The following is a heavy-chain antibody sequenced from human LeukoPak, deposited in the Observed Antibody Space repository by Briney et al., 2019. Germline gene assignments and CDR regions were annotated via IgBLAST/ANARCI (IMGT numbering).Heavy chain of an antibody. Sequence: GGSLRLSCAASRFTVSSLAMHWVRQAPGKGLEWVSSSGTRRGTKYYADSVKGRFTIYRDSAMHSVSLQINSRIFEDTAISYRVLQITFAEMSHAVLWGERIRVTVFS. D-gene: IGHD2-15*01. V-gene: IGHV3-21*01. CDR2: SGTRRGTK. CDR3: VLQITFAEMSHAVL. J-gene: IGHJ4*02. CDR1: RFTVSSLA.